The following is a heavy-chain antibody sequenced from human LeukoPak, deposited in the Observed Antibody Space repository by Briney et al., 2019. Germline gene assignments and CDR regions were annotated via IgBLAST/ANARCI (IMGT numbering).Heavy chain of an antibody. CDR3: ARVPLYCGGDCLYFDY. V-gene: IGHV4-30-4*08. CDR1: GGSISSGDYY. CDR2: IYYSGST. J-gene: IGHJ4*02. Sequence: PSQTLSLTCTVSGGSISSGDYYWSWIRQPPGKGLEWIGYIYYSGSTYYNPSLKSRVTISVGTSKNQFSLKLSSVTAADTAVYYCARVPLYCGGDCLYFDYWGQGTLVTVSS. D-gene: IGHD2-21*01.